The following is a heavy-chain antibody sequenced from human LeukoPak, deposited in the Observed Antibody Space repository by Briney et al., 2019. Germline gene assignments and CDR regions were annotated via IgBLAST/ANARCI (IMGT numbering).Heavy chain of an antibody. CDR1: GFTFSSYA. Sequence: GRSLRLSCAASGFTFSSYAMHWVRQAPGKGLEWVAVISYDGSNKYYADSVKGRFTISRDNSKNTLYLQMDSLRAEDTAVYYCAKVKVWELLYWYFDLWGRGTLVTVSS. CDR3: AKVKVWELLYWYFDL. J-gene: IGHJ2*01. CDR2: ISYDGSNK. D-gene: IGHD1-26*01. V-gene: IGHV3-30-3*01.